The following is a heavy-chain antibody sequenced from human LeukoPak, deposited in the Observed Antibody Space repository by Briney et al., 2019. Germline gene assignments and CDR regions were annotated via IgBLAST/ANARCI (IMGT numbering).Heavy chain of an antibody. CDR3: ASGYEAYYYYYGMDA. Sequence: GGSLRLSCAASGFTFSSYWMHWVRQAPGKGLVWVSRINSDGSSTSYADSVKGRFTISRDNAKNTLYLQMNSLRAEDTAVYYCASGYEAYYYYYGMDAWGQGTTVTVSS. V-gene: IGHV3-74*01. CDR2: INSDGSST. CDR1: GFTFSSYW. D-gene: IGHD5-12*01. J-gene: IGHJ6*02.